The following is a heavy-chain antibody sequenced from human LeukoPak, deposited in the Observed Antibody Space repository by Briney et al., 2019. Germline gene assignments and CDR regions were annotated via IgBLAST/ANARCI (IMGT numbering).Heavy chain of an antibody. D-gene: IGHD3-22*01. J-gene: IGHJ4*02. V-gene: IGHV3-48*01. CDR2: ISSSSSTI. CDR1: GFTFSSYN. Sequence: GGSLRLSCAASGFTFSSYNMNWVRQAPGKGLEWVSYISSSSSTIYYADSVKGRFTISRDNAKNSLYLQMNGLRAEDTAVYYCARDSYYYDSSGYYPGDYWGQGTLVTVSS. CDR3: ARDSYYYDSSGYYPGDY.